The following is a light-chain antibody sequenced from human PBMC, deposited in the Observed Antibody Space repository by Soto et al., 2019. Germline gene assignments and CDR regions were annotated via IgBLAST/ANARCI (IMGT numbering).Light chain of an antibody. CDR1: QGIRND. Sequence: AIKMTQSPSSLSASVGDRVTITCRASQGIRNDLGWYQQKSGKAPKLLIYCASSLQSGVPSRFSGSGSGTDFTLTISSLQSEDFATYYCLHDYSYPYTFGQGTKV. J-gene: IGKJ2*01. CDR2: CAS. CDR3: LHDYSYPYT. V-gene: IGKV1-6*01.